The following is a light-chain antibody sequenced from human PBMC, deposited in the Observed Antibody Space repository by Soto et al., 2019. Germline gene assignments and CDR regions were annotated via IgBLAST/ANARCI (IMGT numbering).Light chain of an antibody. J-gene: IGLJ2*01. V-gene: IGLV2-8*01. CDR3: SSYAGSNNFVV. CDR2: DVS. Sequence: QSALTQPPSASGSPGQSVTISCTGTSNDIGDYDYVSWYQHHPGKAPKLMIYDVSKRPSGVPDRFSGSKSGNTASLTVSRLRADDAATYYCSSYAGSNNFVVFGGGTKLTVL. CDR1: SNDIGDYDY.